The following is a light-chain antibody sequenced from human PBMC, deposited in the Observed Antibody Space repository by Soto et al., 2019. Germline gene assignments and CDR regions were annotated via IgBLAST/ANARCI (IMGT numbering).Light chain of an antibody. J-gene: IGLJ3*02. V-gene: IGLV1-44*01. CDR1: SSNIGNNT. CDR2: NNG. CDR3: AAWDDSLNGWV. Sequence: QSVLTQPPSASGTPGQRVTISCSGSSSNIGNNTVNWYQQLPGTAPKLLIYNNGQRPSGVPDRFSGSKPGTSASLAISGLQSEDEADYYCAAWDDSLNGWVFGGGTKLTVL.